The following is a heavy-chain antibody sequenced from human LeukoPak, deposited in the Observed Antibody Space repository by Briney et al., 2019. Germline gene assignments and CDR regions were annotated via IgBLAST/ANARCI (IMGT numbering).Heavy chain of an antibody. J-gene: IGHJ4*02. D-gene: IGHD6-19*01. Sequence: QAGGSLRLSCAAAGLSFSSYGIHWIRQAPGKGLEWVAVIWYDGSKKNYAESVKGRFTISRDNSKNTVFLQMDSLRVEDTALYYCARDKGIGVVYHDYWGQGTLVTVSS. CDR2: IWYDGSKK. V-gene: IGHV3-33*01. CDR3: ARDKGIGVVYHDY. CDR1: GLSFSSYG.